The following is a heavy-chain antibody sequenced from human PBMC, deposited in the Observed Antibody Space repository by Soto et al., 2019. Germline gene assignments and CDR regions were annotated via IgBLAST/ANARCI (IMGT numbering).Heavy chain of an antibody. CDR1: GGSISSYY. Sequence: SETLSLTCTVSGGSISSYYWSWIRQPPGKGLEWIGYIYYSGSTNYNPSLKSRVTISVDTSKNQFSLKLSSVTAADTAVYYCARGLAVAGGVRFDPWGQGTLVTVSS. CDR3: ARGLAVAGGVRFDP. J-gene: IGHJ5*02. D-gene: IGHD6-19*01. V-gene: IGHV4-59*01. CDR2: IYYSGST.